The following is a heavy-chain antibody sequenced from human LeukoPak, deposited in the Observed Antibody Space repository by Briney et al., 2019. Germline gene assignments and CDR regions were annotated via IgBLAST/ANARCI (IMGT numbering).Heavy chain of an antibody. Sequence: PSQTLSLTRTVSGGSISSGGYYWSWIRQHPGKGLEWIGYIYYSGSTYYNPSLKSRVTISVDTSKNQFSLKLSSVTAADTAVYYCARRLWFGELLDYWGQGTLVTVSS. V-gene: IGHV4-31*03. CDR2: IYYSGST. CDR1: GGSISSGGYY. D-gene: IGHD3-10*01. J-gene: IGHJ4*02. CDR3: ARRLWFGELLDY.